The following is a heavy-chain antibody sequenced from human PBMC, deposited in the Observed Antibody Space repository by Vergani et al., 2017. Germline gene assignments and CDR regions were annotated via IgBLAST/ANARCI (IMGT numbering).Heavy chain of an antibody. D-gene: IGHD2-2*01. Sequence: QVQLVQSGAEVKKPGASVKVSCKASGYTFTSYDINWVRQATGQGLEWMGWMNPNSGNTGYAQKFQGRVTMTRNTSRSTAYMELSSLRSEDTAGYYCARERINIVVVPASYYYYYGMDVWGQGTTVTVSS. V-gene: IGHV1-8*01. CDR2: MNPNSGNT. CDR3: ARERINIVVVPASYYYYYGMDV. CDR1: GYTFTSYD. J-gene: IGHJ6*02.